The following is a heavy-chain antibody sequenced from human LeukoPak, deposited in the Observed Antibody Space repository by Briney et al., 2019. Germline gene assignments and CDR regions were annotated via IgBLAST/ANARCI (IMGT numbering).Heavy chain of an antibody. Sequence: SETLSLTCTVSGGSISSSNFYWGWIRQPPGKGLEWIGSIYYSGSTYYNPSLKSRVTISVDTSKNQFSLKLSSVTAADTAVYYCARGYSSSWYFNWFDPWGQGTLVTVSS. V-gene: IGHV4-39*07. CDR3: ARGYSSSWYFNWFDP. J-gene: IGHJ5*02. CDR2: IYYSGST. CDR1: GGSISSSNFY. D-gene: IGHD6-13*01.